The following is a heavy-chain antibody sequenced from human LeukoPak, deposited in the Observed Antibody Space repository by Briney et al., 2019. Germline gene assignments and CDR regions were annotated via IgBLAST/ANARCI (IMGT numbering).Heavy chain of an antibody. D-gene: IGHD2-2*01. CDR3: AKKGCSTSGCPASFDY. V-gene: IGHV3-23*01. Sequence: GGSLRLSCTASGFAFSVYAMSWLRQPPGKGLEWVSTINANSGATSYADSVKGRFTISRDNSKNTLYLQMNNLRAEDTALYYCAKKGCSTSGCPASFDYWGQGTLVTVSS. J-gene: IGHJ4*02. CDR2: INANSGAT. CDR1: GFAFSVYA.